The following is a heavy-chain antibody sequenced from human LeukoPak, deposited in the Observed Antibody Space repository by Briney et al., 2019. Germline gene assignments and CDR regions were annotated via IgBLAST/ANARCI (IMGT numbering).Heavy chain of an antibody. CDR2: IYYSGST. V-gene: IGHV4-39*01. D-gene: IGHD2-2*01. CDR1: GASISSSTYY. J-gene: IGHJ5*02. CDR3: ARLLPALVVPAAIWFDP. Sequence: SETLSLTCSVSGASISSSTYYWGWIRQPPGKGLEWIVSIYYSGSTYYNPSLKSRATISVDTSKNQFSLQLNSVTAADTAVYYCARLLPALVVPAAIWFDPWGQGTLVTVS.